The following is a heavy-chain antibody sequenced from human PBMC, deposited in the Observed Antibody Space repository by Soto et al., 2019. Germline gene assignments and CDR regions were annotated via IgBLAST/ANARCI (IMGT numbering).Heavy chain of an antibody. CDR1: GYTFTRDG. V-gene: IGHV1-18*01. CDR3: ARADNRGYYAFDP. CDR2: ISAYNGNT. J-gene: IGHJ5*02. D-gene: IGHD3-22*01. Sequence: ASLKVSCKASGYTFTRDGISWVRQASGQGLEWMGWISAYNGNTNYAQKLQGRVTTTTDKSTSKAYKELRSLISDDTAVFYCARADNRGYYAFDPWGQGTLVTVSS.